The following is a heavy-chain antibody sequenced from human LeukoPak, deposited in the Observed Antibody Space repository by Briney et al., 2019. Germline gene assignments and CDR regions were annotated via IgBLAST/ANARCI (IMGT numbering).Heavy chain of an antibody. V-gene: IGHV3-33*06. Sequence: PGRSLRLSCAASGFTFSSYGMHWVRQAPGKGLEWVAVIWYDGSNKYYADSVKGRFTISRDNSKNTLYLQMNSLRAEETAVYYCAKDLGYSGYDHYFDYWGQGTLVTVSS. CDR1: GFTFSSYG. J-gene: IGHJ4*02. CDR3: AKDLGYSGYDHYFDY. CDR2: IWYDGSNK. D-gene: IGHD5-12*01.